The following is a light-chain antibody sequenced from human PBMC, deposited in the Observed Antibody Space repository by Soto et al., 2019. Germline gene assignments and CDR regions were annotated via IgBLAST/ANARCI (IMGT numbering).Light chain of an antibody. CDR1: SSDVGTYIY. V-gene: IGLV2-14*01. Sequence: QSALTQPASVSGSPGQSITISCTGTSSDVGTYIYVSWYLQHPGKAPKLLIYEVGNRPSGVSDRFSGSKSGNTASLTTSGLQAEDEADYYCSSYTSSNTVVFGGGTKLTVL. J-gene: IGLJ2*01. CDR2: EVG. CDR3: SSYTSSNTVV.